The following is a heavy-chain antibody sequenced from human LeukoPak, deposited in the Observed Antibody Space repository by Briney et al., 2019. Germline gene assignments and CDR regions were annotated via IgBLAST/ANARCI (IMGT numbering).Heavy chain of an antibody. CDR2: ISAYNGNT. CDR3: AKDRLGGSGWYLGVYWSFDL. V-gene: IGHV1-18*01. CDR1: GYTFTSYG. J-gene: IGHJ2*01. Sequence: ASVTVSCKASGYTFTSYGISWVRQAPGQGLEWMGWISAYNGNTNYAQKLQGRVTMTTDTSTSTAYMELRSLRSDDTAVYYCAKDRLGGSGWYLGVYWSFDLWGRGTLVSVSA. D-gene: IGHD6-19*01.